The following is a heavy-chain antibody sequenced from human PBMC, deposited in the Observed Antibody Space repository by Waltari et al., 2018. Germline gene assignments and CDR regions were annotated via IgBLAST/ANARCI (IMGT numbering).Heavy chain of an antibody. CDR1: VGSNSSHY. V-gene: IGHV4-59*11. CDR3: ARDHSGYYDY. D-gene: IGHD3-22*01. Sequence: QVQLQESGPGLVKPSETLSPSCTVSVGSNSSHYLCWIRQPPGKGLEWIGYIYYSGSTNYNPSLKSRVTISVDTSKNQFSLKLSSVTAADTAVYYCARDHSGYYDYWGQGTLVTVSS. CDR2: IYYSGST. J-gene: IGHJ4*02.